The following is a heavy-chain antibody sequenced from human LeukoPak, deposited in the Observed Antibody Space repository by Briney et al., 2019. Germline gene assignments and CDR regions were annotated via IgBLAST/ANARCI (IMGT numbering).Heavy chain of an antibody. CDR1: GFTFSSYS. D-gene: IGHD6-19*01. CDR3: AKSGWAHAFDI. Sequence: PGGSLRLSCAASGFTFSSYSMNWVRQAPGKGLEWVSSISSSSSYIYYADSVKGRFTISRDNSKNTLYLQMNSLRAEDTAVYYCAKSGWAHAFDIWGQGTMVTVSS. CDR2: ISSSSSYI. J-gene: IGHJ3*02. V-gene: IGHV3-21*04.